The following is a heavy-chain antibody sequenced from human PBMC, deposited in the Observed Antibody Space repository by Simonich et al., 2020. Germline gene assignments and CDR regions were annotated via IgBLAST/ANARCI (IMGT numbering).Heavy chain of an antibody. J-gene: IGHJ3*02. D-gene: IGHD1-26*01. CDR2: IYWNDDK. V-gene: IGHV2-5*01. CDR3: AHSVGYFDI. Sequence: QIPLKESGPPLVKPTHTLPLTCTFSGFSHSTSGVGVGWIRQPPGKALEWIALIYWNDDKSYSPSLKSRLTITKDTSKNQVVLTMTNMDPVDTATYYCAHSVGYFDIWGQGTMVTVSS. CDR1: GFSHSTSGVG.